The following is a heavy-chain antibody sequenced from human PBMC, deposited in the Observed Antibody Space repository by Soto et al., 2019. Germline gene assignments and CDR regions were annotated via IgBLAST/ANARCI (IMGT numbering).Heavy chain of an antibody. V-gene: IGHV4-39*01. CDR2: IYYTGST. CDR1: GGSISSSNFY. J-gene: IGHJ4*02. CDR3: DYFDY. Sequence: SETLSLTCTVSGGSISSSNFYWGWIRQPPEKGLEWIGTIYYTGSTYCKPSLRSRVTMSVDKSKNQFSLKLTSVTAADTALYYCDYFDYWGQGTLVTVSS.